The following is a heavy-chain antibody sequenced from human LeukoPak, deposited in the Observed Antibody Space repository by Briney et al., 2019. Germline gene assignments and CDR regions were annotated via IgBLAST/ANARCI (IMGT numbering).Heavy chain of an antibody. V-gene: IGHV3-23*01. CDR2: ISGSGGST. CDR3: AILSIVVVTAGWFDY. J-gene: IGHJ4*02. D-gene: IGHD2-21*02. CDR1: GFTFSSYG. Sequence: GGSLRLSCAASGFTFSSYGMSWVRQAPGKGLERVSSISGSGGSTYYADSVKGRFTISRDNSKNTLYLQMNSLRAEDTAVYYCAILSIVVVTAGWFDYWGQGTLVTVSS.